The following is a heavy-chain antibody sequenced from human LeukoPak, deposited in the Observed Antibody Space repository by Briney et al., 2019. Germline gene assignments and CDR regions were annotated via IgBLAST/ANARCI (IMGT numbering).Heavy chain of an antibody. J-gene: IGHJ4*02. V-gene: IGHV3-33*01. CDR3: ASLCGGDCYSDY. CDR2: AYSNGLYK. D-gene: IGHD2-21*02. Sequence: GGSLRLSCAASGFTFSFYGMHWVRQAPGKGLEWVAVAYSNGLYKYNSDAVKGRFTISKDNSKNMLYLQMNSLTVEDTAVYYCASLCGGDCYSDYWGQGTLVTVSS. CDR1: GFTFSFYG.